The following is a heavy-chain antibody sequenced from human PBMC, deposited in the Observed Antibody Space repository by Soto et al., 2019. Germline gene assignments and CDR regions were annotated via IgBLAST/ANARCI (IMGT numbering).Heavy chain of an antibody. Sequence: SVKVSCKASGGTFGSYAISWVRQAPGQGLEWMGGIIPIFGTANYAQKFQGRVTITADEPTSTAYMELSSLRSEDTAVYYCARRGYYGSGMSHYYYGMDVWGQGTTVTVSS. V-gene: IGHV1-69*13. CDR2: IIPIFGTA. CDR1: GGTFGSYA. CDR3: ARRGYYGSGMSHYYYGMDV. J-gene: IGHJ6*02. D-gene: IGHD3-10*01.